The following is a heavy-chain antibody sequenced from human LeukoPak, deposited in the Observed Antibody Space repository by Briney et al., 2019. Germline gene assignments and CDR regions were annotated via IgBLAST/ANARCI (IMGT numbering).Heavy chain of an antibody. CDR2: ISSSSSSYI. V-gene: IGHV3-21*01. CDR3: ARDLREYCSSTSCPNWYFDL. J-gene: IGHJ2*01. D-gene: IGHD2-2*01. Sequence: GGSLRLSCAASGFTFSSYSMNWVRQAPGKGLEWVSSISSSSSSYIYYADSVKGRFTISRDNAKNSLYLQMNSLRAEDTAVYYCARDLREYCSSTSCPNWYFDLWGRGTLVTVSS. CDR1: GFTFSSYS.